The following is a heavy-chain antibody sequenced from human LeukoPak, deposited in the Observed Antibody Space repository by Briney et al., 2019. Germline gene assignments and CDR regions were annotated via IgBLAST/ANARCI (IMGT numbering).Heavy chain of an antibody. J-gene: IGHJ4*02. D-gene: IGHD1-14*01. CDR3: ARQGSNHLIDY. V-gene: IGHV4-34*01. CDR1: GGSFSGYY. CDR2: INHSGST. Sequence: SETLSLTCAVYGGSFSGYYWSWIRQPPGKGLEWIGEINHSGSTNYNPSLKSRVTISVDTSKNQFSLKLSSVTAADTAVYYCARQGSNHLIDYWGQGTLVTVSS.